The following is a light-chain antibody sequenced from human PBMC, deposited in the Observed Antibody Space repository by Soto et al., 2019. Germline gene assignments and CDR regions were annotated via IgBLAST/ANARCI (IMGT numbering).Light chain of an antibody. J-gene: IGLJ1*01. Sequence: QSALTQPHSASGTPGQRVTISCSGSSFNIGTNSVHWFQQLPGTAPKVLIYSSTQRPSGVPERFSGSKSGTSASLAISELQSEDEADYYCEAWDDSLNGHVFGTGTKVTVL. V-gene: IGLV1-44*01. CDR3: EAWDDSLNGHV. CDR1: SFNIGTNS. CDR2: SST.